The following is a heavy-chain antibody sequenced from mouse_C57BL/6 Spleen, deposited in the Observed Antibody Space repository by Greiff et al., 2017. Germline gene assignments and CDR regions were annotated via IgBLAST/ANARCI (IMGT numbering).Heavy chain of an antibody. D-gene: IGHD3-3*01. CDR2: IDPSDSYT. V-gene: IGHV1-50*01. CDR3: ARWGPRDYAMDY. J-gene: IGHJ4*01. CDR1: GYTFTSYW. Sequence: QVQLQQSGAELVKPGASVKLSCKASGYTFTSYWMQWVKQRPGQGLEWIGEIDPSDSYTNYNQKFKGKATLTVDTSSSTAYMQLSSLTSEDSAVYYCARWGPRDYAMDYWGQGTSVTVSS.